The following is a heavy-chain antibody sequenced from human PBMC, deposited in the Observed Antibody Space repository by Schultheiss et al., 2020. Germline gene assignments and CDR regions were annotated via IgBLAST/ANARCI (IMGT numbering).Heavy chain of an antibody. V-gene: IGHV4-59*01. CDR2: IYYSGST. CDR3: ARAVPEFGQYCSGGSCYTGWYFDL. J-gene: IGHJ2*01. CDR1: GGSISSYY. Sequence: SETLSLTCTVSGGSISSYYWSWIRQPPGKGLEWIGYIYYSGSTYYNPSLKSRVTISVDTSKNQFSLKLSSVTAADTAVYYCARAVPEFGQYCSGGSCYTGWYFDLWGRGTLVTVSS. D-gene: IGHD2-15*01.